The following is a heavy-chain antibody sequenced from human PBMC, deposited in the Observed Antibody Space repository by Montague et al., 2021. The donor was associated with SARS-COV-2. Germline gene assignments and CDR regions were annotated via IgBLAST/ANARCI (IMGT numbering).Heavy chain of an antibody. CDR3: AYNSYMITFGGVIVTDTGAFDI. Sequence: PALVKPTRTLTLTCTFSGFSLSTSGVGVGWIRQPPGKALEWLALIYWDDDKRYSPSLKSRLTITKDTSKNQVVLTMTNMYPVDTATYYCAYNSYMITFGGVIVTDTGAFDIWGQGTMVTVSS. CDR1: GFSLSTSGVG. V-gene: IGHV2-5*02. CDR2: IYWDDDK. J-gene: IGHJ3*02. D-gene: IGHD3-16*02.